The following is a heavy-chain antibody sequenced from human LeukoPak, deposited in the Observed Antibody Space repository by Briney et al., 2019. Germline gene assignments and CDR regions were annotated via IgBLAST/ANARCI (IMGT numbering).Heavy chain of an antibody. CDR1: GFTFSSHW. CDR2: INPAGSGS. D-gene: IGHD1-14*01. V-gene: IGHV3-74*01. CDR3: ARDRTDDSGVKYNPMFDL. J-gene: IGHJ3*01. Sequence: GGSLRLSCASSGFTFSSHWMHWVRQAPGKGLEWVSRINPAGSGSRYADSVKGRFTSARDNAKNTLYMQMNSLRGEDTDVYYSARDRTDDSGVKYNPMFDLWGQGTMVTVSS.